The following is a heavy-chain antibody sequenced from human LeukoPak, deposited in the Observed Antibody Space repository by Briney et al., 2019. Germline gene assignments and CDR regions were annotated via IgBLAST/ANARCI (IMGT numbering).Heavy chain of an antibody. J-gene: IGHJ4*02. CDR1: GGSISSSSYY. CDR2: INHSGST. D-gene: IGHD2-15*01. Sequence: PSETLSLTCTVSGGSISSSSYYWSWIRQPPGKGLEWIGEINHSGSTNHNPSLKSRVTISVDTSKNQFSLKLSSVIAADTAVYYCALLKEGYCSGGSCSGYWGQGTLVTVSS. CDR3: ALLKEGYCSGGSCSGY. V-gene: IGHV4-39*07.